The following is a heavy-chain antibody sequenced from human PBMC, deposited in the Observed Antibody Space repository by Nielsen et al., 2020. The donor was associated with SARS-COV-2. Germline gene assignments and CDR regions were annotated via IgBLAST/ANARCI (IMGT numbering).Heavy chain of an antibody. Sequence: SETLSLTCTVSGGSVSSGSYYWSWIRQPPGKGLEWIGYIYYSGSTNYNPSLKSRVTISVDTSKNQFSLKLSSVTAADTAVYYCARKLGGYSYGWRVGFYYYGMDVWGQGTTVTVSS. CDR2: IYYSGST. V-gene: IGHV4-61*01. CDR3: ARKLGGYSYGWRVGFYYYGMDV. CDR1: GGSVSSGSYY. J-gene: IGHJ6*02. D-gene: IGHD5-18*01.